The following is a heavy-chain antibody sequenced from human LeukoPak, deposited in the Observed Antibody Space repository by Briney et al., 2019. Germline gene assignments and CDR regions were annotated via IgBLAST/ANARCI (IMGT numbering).Heavy chain of an antibody. V-gene: IGHV3-23*01. CDR2: ISGSGGST. J-gene: IGHJ3*02. CDR1: GFTFSSYA. CDR3: PKFHSTVAPPGGAFDI. D-gene: IGHD1-14*01. Sequence: GGSLRLSCAASGFTFSSYAMSWVRQAPGKGLEWVSAISGSGGSTYYADSVKRPFTISRDNSKNTLYLQMNSLRAEDTAVYYCPKFHSTVAPPGGAFDIWGQGTMLTVSS.